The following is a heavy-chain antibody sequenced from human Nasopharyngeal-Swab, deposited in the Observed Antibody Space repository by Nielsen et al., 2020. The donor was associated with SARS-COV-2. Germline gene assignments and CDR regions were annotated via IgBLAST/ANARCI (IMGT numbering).Heavy chain of an antibody. V-gene: IGHV3-30*18. CDR2: ISYDGSNK. D-gene: IGHD3-10*01. J-gene: IGHJ3*02. CDR3: AKLDMVRGVIIMSYAFDI. Sequence: WLRQPPGKGLEWVAVISYDGSNKYYADSVKGRFTISRDNSKNTLYLQMNSLRAEDTAVYYCAKLDMVRGVIIMSYAFDIWGQGTMVTVSS.